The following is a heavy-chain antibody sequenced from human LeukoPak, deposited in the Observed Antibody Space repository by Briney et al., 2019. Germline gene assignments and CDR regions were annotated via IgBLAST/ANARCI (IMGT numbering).Heavy chain of an antibody. CDR1: GGSFSDYD. Sequence: PSETLSLTCAVYGGSFSDYDWNWIRQTPGKGLEWIGEINHSGNTNYNSALKSRVTISEDTSKNQFSLRLTSVTAADTAVYYCARGITKPDPIVEVPAAIRVAQAFDSWGQGTLVTVSS. V-gene: IGHV4-34*01. CDR2: INHSGNT. D-gene: IGHD2-2*01. J-gene: IGHJ4*02. CDR3: ARGITKPDPIVEVPAAIRVAQAFDS.